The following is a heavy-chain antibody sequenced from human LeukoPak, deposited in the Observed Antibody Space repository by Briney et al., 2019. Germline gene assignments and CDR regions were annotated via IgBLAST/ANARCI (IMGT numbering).Heavy chain of an antibody. V-gene: IGHV3-7*01. J-gene: IGHJ4*02. D-gene: IGHD3-10*01. CDR3: AKVAKYYYGPETYYFFEQ. CDR1: GFTFSNYW. CDR2: INQDGTEK. Sequence: GGSLRLSCAASGFTFSNYWMSWVRQAPGKGLEWVANINQDGTEKYYVDSVKGRFTISRDYAKNSLYLQMNSLRVEDTAVYYCAKVAKYYYGPETYYFFEQWGQGTPVTASP.